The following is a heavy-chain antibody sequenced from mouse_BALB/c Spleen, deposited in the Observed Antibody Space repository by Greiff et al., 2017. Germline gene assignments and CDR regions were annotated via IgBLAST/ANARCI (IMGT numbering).Heavy chain of an antibody. CDR3: AREGGITTVVVDY. V-gene: IGHV5-6-3*01. CDR1: GFTFSSYG. CDR2: INSNGGST. Sequence: EVKLVESGGGLVQPGGSLKLSCAASGFTFSSYGMSWVRQTPDKRLELVATINSNGGSTYYPDSVKGRFTISRDNAKNTLYLQMSSLKSEDTAMYYCAREGGITTVVVDYWGQGTTLTVSS. J-gene: IGHJ2*01. D-gene: IGHD1-1*01.